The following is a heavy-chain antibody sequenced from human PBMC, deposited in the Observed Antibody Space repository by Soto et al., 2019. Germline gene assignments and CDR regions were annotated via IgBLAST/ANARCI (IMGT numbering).Heavy chain of an antibody. D-gene: IGHD6-19*01. CDR1: GFTVSGMF. CDR2: IYPAGPT. Sequence: LGGSLRLSCAASGFTVSGMFMNWVRQAPGKGLEWVSVIYPAGPTYYADSVKGRFTISRDNSKNTLFLQLNNLRAEDTAVYYCARDADSSGLHYWGQGILVTVSS. CDR3: ARDADSSGLHY. J-gene: IGHJ4*02. V-gene: IGHV3-53*01.